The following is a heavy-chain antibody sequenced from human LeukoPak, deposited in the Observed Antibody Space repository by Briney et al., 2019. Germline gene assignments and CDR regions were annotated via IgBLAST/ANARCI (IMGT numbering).Heavy chain of an antibody. Sequence: GGSLRLSCEASGITLSSHGMHWVRQAPGKGLEWMAFIPFDGSRQYYADSVKGRFTISRDNSKNTLYLQMNSLRAEDTAVYYCARDREQYQLLYSPYFDYWGQGTLVTVSS. D-gene: IGHD2-2*02. V-gene: IGHV3-30*02. CDR3: ARDREQYQLLYSPYFDY. CDR2: IPFDGSRQ. J-gene: IGHJ4*02. CDR1: GITLSSHG.